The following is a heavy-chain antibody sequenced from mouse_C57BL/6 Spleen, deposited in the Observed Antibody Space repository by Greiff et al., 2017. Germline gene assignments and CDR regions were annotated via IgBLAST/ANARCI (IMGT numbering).Heavy chain of an antibody. J-gene: IGHJ2*01. CDR1: CYTFPISW. CDR2: LSPGCGST. Sequence: QVPLHQPLAELVQPGASVKMSCKASCYTFPISWLTWVKQRPGQGLALICVLSPGCGSTNYNEKFKNKATLTVDTSSRTAYTQLSSLTSEDSAVYYCASDSKDFDYWGQGTTLTVAS. CDR3: ASDSKDFDY. V-gene: IGHV1-55*01. D-gene: IGHD2-5*01.